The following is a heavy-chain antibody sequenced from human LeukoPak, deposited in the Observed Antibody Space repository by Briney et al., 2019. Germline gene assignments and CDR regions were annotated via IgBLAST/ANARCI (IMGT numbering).Heavy chain of an antibody. CDR1: GGSISSYY. V-gene: IGHV4-59*01. J-gene: IGHJ4*02. CDR3: ARTGSSSWYYFDY. CDR2: IYYSGST. D-gene: IGHD6-13*01. Sequence: SETLSLTCTVSGGSISSYYWSWIRQPAGKGLEWIGYIYYSGSTNYNPSLKSRVTISVDTSKNQFSLKLSSVTAADTAVYYCARTGSSSWYYFDYWGQGTLVTVSS.